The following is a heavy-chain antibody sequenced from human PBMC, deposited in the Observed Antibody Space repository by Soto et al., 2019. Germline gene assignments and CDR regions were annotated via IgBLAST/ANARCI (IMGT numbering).Heavy chain of an antibody. Sequence: ALVKVSCKASGYSFTSYGINWVRQAPGQGLEWMGWISAKHGNTHYAQKLQGRVTMTTDTSTSTAYMELRSLTSDDTAVYYCARDVFGDPGVYWGQGTLVTVSS. CDR1: GYSFTSYG. CDR3: ARDVFGDPGVY. V-gene: IGHV1-18*01. CDR2: ISAKHGNT. J-gene: IGHJ4*02. D-gene: IGHD3-10*02.